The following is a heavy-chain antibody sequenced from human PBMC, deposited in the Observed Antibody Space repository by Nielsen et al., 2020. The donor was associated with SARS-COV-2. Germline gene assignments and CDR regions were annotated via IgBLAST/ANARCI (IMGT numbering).Heavy chain of an antibody. CDR1: GGSISSSSYS. Sequence: SETLSLTCTVSGGSISSSSYSWSWIRQPPGKGLEWIGYIYHSGSTYYNPSLKSRVTISVDRSKNQFSLKLSSVTAADTAVYYCARLWFGGGWFDPWGQGTLVTVSS. CDR3: ARLWFGGGWFDP. V-gene: IGHV4-30-2*01. D-gene: IGHD3-10*01. J-gene: IGHJ5*02. CDR2: IYHSGST.